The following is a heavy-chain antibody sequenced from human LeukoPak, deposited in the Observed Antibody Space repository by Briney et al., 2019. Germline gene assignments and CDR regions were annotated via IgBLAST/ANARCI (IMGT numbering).Heavy chain of an antibody. J-gene: IGHJ4*02. D-gene: IGHD5-12*01. CDR1: GYSFTSYW. V-gene: IGHV5-51*01. CDR3: ARLSHESGYNYFDY. Sequence: GESLKISCKGSGYSFTSYWIGWVRQVPGKGLKWMGIIYPGDSDTRYSPSFQGQVTISADKSISTAYLQWSSLKASDTAMYYCARLSHESGYNYFDYWGQGTLVTVSS. CDR2: IYPGDSDT.